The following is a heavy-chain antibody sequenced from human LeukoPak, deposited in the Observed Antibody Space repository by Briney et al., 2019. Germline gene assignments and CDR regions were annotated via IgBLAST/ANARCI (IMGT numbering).Heavy chain of an antibody. CDR1: GYTFTSYD. CDR2: MNPNSGNT. J-gene: IGHJ6*03. V-gene: IGHV1-8*03. D-gene: IGHD2-2*02. Sequence: ASVKVSCKASGYTFTSYDINWVRQATGQGLEWMGWMNPNSGNTGYAQKFQGRVTITRNTSISTAYMELSSLRSEDTAVDYCARGSCSSTSCYTNYYYYYIDVWGKGTTVTVSS. CDR3: ARGSCSSTSCYTNYYYYYIDV.